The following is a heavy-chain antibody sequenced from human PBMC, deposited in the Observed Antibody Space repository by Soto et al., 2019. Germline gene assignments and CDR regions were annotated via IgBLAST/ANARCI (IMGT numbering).Heavy chain of an antibody. V-gene: IGHV5-51*01. Sequence: GESLKISCKCSVYTFSNFWIGWVRQLPGKGLEWMGIIYPGDHETRYSPSFHGKVTISADKSINTAYLQWNSLEASDTAFYFCARSPRSSPYFDYWGQGALVTVSS. CDR1: VYTFSNFW. D-gene: IGHD6-13*01. CDR3: ARSPRSSPYFDY. CDR2: IYPGDHET. J-gene: IGHJ4*02.